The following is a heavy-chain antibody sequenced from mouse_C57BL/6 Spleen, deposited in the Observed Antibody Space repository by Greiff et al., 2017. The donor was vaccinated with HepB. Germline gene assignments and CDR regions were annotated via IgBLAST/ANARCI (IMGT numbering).Heavy chain of an antibody. J-gene: IGHJ4*01. V-gene: IGHV1-7*01. Sequence: VQLQQSGAELAKPGASVKLSCKASGYTFTSYWMHWVTQRPGPGLEWIGYINPSSGYTKYNQKFKDKATLTADKSSSTAYMQLSSLTYEDSAVYYGARSEDYGNYAMDYWGQGTSVTVSA. CDR3: ARSEDYGNYAMDY. CDR1: GYTFTSYW. CDR2: INPSSGYT. D-gene: IGHD2-1*01.